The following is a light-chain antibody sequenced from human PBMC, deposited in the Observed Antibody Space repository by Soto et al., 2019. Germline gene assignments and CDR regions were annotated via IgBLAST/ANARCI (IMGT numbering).Light chain of an antibody. CDR2: LEGSGSY. V-gene: IGLV4-60*02. J-gene: IGLJ1*01. Sequence: QPVLTQSSSAPASLGSSVKLTCTLSSGHSSYIIAWHQQQPGKAPRYLMKLEGSGSYNTGSGVPDRFSGSSSGADRYLTISNLQFEDEADYYCETWVSNTYVFGTGTKVTVL. CDR1: SGHSSYI. CDR3: ETWVSNTYV.